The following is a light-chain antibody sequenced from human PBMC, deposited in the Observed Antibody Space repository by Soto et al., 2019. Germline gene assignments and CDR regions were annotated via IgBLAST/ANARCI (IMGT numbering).Light chain of an antibody. V-gene: IGLV2-8*01. CDR2: EVN. J-gene: IGLJ1*01. CDR3: SSYADKNIFV. Sequence: QSALTQPPSASGSPGQSVTLPCTGTRRDVGFYKYVSWYRQHPGKAPQLRSYEVNRRPSGIPGRFSGSKSGNTASLTASGLPADDEPDYYCSSYADKNIFVFGTGTKVTL. CDR1: RRDVGFYKY.